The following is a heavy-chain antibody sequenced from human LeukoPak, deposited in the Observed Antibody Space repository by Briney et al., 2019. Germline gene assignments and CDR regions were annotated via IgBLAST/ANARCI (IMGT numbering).Heavy chain of an antibody. D-gene: IGHD3-10*01. J-gene: IGHJ6*02. CDR3: SDGSGGPYGMDV. CDR2: IYYSGST. CDR1: CRSFSGYY. Sequence: SETLSLTCAVYCRSFSGYYWGWIRQPPGKGLEWIGSIYYSGSTYYNPSPKSRVTISEHSSKNQFSLKLTSMAAAYTAVYYCSDGSGGPYGMDVWGQGTTVTVSS. V-gene: IGHV4-39*01.